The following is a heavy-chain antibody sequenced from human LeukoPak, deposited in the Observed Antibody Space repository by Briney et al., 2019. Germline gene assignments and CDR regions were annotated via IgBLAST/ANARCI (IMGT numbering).Heavy chain of an antibody. Sequence: PSEILSLTCTVSGGSISSSYWSWIRQPPGKGLEWIGYIYTSGSTNYNPSLKSQVTISVDMSKNQFSLKLSSVTAADTAVYYCARLPGIAAVWGQGTLVIVSS. J-gene: IGHJ1*01. D-gene: IGHD6-13*01. V-gene: IGHV4-4*09. CDR3: ARLPGIAAV. CDR2: IYTSGST. CDR1: GGSISSSY.